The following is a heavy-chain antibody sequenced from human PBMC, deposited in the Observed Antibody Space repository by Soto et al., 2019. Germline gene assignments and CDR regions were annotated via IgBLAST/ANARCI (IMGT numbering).Heavy chain of an antibody. CDR3: ARGSGSYYGPIDY. CDR1: GGSISSGGYY. Sequence: QVQLQESGPGLVKPSQTLSLTCTVSGGSISSGGYYWSWIRQHPGKGLEWIGYIYYSGSTYYNPSLKSRVTISVDKSKNQFSLKLSSVTAADTAVYYCARGSGSYYGPIDYWGQGTLVTVSS. V-gene: IGHV4-31*03. J-gene: IGHJ4*02. CDR2: IYYSGST. D-gene: IGHD3-10*01.